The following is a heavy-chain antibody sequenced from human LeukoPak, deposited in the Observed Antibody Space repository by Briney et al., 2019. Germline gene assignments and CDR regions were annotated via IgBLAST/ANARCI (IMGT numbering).Heavy chain of an antibody. Sequence: SETLSLTCTVSGGSISTSNYYWGWIRQPPGKGLEWIGNIFYSGSTYYNPSLKSRVTISVDTSKNQFSLKLSSVTAADTAVYYCARERRYYGSPFDPWGQGTLVTVSS. CDR3: ARERRYYGSPFDP. J-gene: IGHJ5*02. D-gene: IGHD3-10*01. CDR2: IFYSGST. V-gene: IGHV4-39*07. CDR1: GGSISTSNYY.